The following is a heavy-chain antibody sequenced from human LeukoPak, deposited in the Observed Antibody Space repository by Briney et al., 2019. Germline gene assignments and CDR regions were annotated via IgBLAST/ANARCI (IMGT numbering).Heavy chain of an antibody. D-gene: IGHD6-13*01. J-gene: IGHJ4*02. CDR3: TREAAVGIDY. V-gene: IGHV3-7*01. CDR1: GFTFSTYW. Sequence: GGSLRLSCAASGFTFSTYWMSWVRQAPGKGLEWVANIKQDGSEKYYLDSVKGRFTISRDNAKNSLYLQMNSLRAEDMAVYFCTREAAVGIDYWGQGTLVTVSS. CDR2: IKQDGSEK.